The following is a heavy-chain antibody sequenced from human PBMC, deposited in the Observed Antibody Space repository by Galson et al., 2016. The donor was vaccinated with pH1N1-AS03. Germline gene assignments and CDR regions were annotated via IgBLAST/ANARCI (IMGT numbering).Heavy chain of an antibody. Sequence: SVKVSCKASGGTFTSHAVSWMRQAPGQGLEWMGGIILSLGMTHYARDFKDRVTFTADESATTAYMELTSLGSEDPAVFYRARGGEFNYGTLDYWGQGSLVTVSS. CDR3: ARGGEFNYGTLDY. CDR1: GGTFTSHA. D-gene: IGHD1-7*01. V-gene: IGHV1-69*10. J-gene: IGHJ4*02. CDR2: IILSLGMT.